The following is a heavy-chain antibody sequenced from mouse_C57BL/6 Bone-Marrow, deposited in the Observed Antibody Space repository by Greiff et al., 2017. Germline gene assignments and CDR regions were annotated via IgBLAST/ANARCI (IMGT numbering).Heavy chain of an antibody. V-gene: IGHV1-53*01. CDR3: ACPIYGGDMDY. Sequence: QVQLQQPGTELVKPGASVKLSCKASGYTFTSYWMHWVKQRPGQGLEWIGNINPSNGGTNYNAKFKSKATLTVDTSSSTAYMQLSSLTSEDSAVYSCACPIYGGDMDYWGQGTTVTVSS. D-gene: IGHD1-1*01. J-gene: IGHJ4*01. CDR2: INPSNGGT. CDR1: GYTFTSYW.